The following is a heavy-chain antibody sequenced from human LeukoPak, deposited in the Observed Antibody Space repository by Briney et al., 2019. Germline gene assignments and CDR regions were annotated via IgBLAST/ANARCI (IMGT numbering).Heavy chain of an antibody. V-gene: IGHV3-64*01. CDR2: ISSHGGST. D-gene: IGHD3-10*01. Sequence: GGSLRLSCAASGFTFSSYAMHWVRQAPGKGLEYVSGISSHGGSTYYANSVKGRFTISRDNSKNTLYLQMNGLRPEDTAVYFCAKDWGNKFASGSSYLDSWGQGTLVTVSS. J-gene: IGHJ4*02. CDR3: AKDWGNKFASGSSYLDS. CDR1: GFTFSSYA.